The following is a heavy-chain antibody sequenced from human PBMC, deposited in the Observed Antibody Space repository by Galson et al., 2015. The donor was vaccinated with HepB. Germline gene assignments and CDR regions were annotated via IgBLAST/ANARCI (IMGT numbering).Heavy chain of an antibody. CDR3: AIFGGVVAATRDDAFDI. V-gene: IGHV3-23*01. J-gene: IGHJ3*02. Sequence: SLRLSCAASGFTFSSYAMSWVRQAPGKGLEWVPAISGSGGSTYYADSVKGRFTISRDNSKNTLYLQMNSLRAEDTAVYYCAIFGGVVAATRDDAFDIWGQGTMVTVSS. CDR1: GFTFSSYA. D-gene: IGHD2-15*01. CDR2: ISGSGGST.